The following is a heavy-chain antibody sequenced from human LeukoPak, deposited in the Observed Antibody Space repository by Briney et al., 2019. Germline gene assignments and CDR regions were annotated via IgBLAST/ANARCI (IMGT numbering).Heavy chain of an antibody. CDR1: GFTFRSYA. D-gene: IGHD3-22*01. V-gene: IGHV3-30-3*02. J-gene: IGHJ4*02. CDR2: ISYDGSNK. Sequence: GGSLRLSCAASGFTFRSYAMHWVRQAPGKGLEWVAVISYDGSNKNYADSVKGRFTISRDSSKNTLYLQMNSLRAEDTAVYYCAKDRGSGYHYFDYWGQGTLVTVSS. CDR3: AKDRGSGYHYFDY.